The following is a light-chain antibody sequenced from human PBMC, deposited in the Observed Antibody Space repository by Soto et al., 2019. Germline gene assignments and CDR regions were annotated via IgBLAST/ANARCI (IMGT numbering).Light chain of an antibody. Sequence: QSALTQPASVSGSPGPSITISCTGTSSDIGGYNDVSWYQQHPGKAPKLMIYEVNNRHSGVSHHFSGSKSGNTACLHIPVLQSEDEADYYCSLYTSSSTLWVFGGGTKRPV. V-gene: IGLV2-14*01. CDR2: EVN. J-gene: IGLJ3*02. CDR1: SSDIGGYND. CDR3: SLYTSSSTLWV.